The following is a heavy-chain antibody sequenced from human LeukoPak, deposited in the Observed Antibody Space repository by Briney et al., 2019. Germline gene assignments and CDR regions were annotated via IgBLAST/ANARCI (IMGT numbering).Heavy chain of an antibody. D-gene: IGHD3-10*01. V-gene: IGHV3-23*01. CDR3: AKWTRTTLFRGDRARFDS. J-gene: IGHJ4*02. Sequence: GGSLRLSCAASGFIFNDYAMSWVRQAPGKGLECVSVISASGGKTYYADSVKGRFTISRDTSKTTISLQMNSLRVEDSAVYYCAKWTRTTLFRGDRARFDSWGQGTLVTVSS. CDR1: GFIFNDYA. CDR2: ISASGGKT.